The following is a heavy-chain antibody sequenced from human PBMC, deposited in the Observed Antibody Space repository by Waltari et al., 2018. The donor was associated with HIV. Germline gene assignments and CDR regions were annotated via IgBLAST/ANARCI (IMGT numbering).Heavy chain of an antibody. D-gene: IGHD2-15*01. CDR3: ARDTGYCSFGSCSYNWLDP. CDR2: ISYDGSNK. V-gene: IGHV3-30*01. J-gene: IGHJ5*02. Sequence: QVHLVESGGGVVQPGRSLRLSCAAPGFTFTSYPIPWARPAPGKGLEWVALISYDGSNKYYADSVKGRFTISRDNSKNTLYLQMNSLRAEDTSVYYCARDTGYCSFGSCSYNWLDPWGQGTLVSVSS. CDR1: GFTFTSYP.